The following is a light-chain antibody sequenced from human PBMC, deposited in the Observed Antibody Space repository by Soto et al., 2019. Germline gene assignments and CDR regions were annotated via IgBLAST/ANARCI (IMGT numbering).Light chain of an antibody. CDR3: QSYDSSLSGSRV. V-gene: IGLV1-40*01. CDR2: RNT. Sequence: QPVLTQPPSVSGAPGQRVTISCTGSSSNIGAGYDVHWYQQLPGTAPKLLIYRNTNRPSGVPDRFSGSRSGTSASLAITGLQAEDEADYYCQSYDSSLSGSRVFGTGTKLTVL. CDR1: SSNIGAGYD. J-gene: IGLJ1*01.